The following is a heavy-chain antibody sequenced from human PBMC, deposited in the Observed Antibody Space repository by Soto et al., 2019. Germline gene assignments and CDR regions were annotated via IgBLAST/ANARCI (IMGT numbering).Heavy chain of an antibody. CDR2: INHSGST. V-gene: IGHV4-34*01. Sequence: SETLSLTCAVYGGSFSGYYWSWIRQPPGKGLEWIGEINHSGSTNYNPSLKSRVTISVDTSKNQFSLKLSSVTAADTAVYYCARGGIAVAGTWYYYYGMDVWGQGTTVTVSS. D-gene: IGHD6-19*01. J-gene: IGHJ6*02. CDR1: GGSFSGYY. CDR3: ARGGIAVAGTWYYYYGMDV.